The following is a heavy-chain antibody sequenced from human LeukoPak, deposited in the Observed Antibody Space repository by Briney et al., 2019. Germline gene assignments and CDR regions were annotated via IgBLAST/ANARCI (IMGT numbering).Heavy chain of an antibody. V-gene: IGHV5-51*01. CDR2: IYPGDSDT. D-gene: IGHD3-10*01. Sequence: GESLKISCKGSGYSFTSYWIGWVRQLPGKGLGWMGIIYPGDSDTRYSPSFQGQVTISADKSISTAYLQWSSLKASDTAMYYCARLSYGSGSQQYFQHWGQGTLVTVSS. CDR1: GYSFTSYW. J-gene: IGHJ1*01. CDR3: ARLSYGSGSQQYFQH.